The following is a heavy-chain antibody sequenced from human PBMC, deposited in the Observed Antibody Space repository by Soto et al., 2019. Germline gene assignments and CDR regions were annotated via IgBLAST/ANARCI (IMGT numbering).Heavy chain of an antibody. CDR3: AKMVYGGNYYYGMDV. V-gene: IGHV3-21*01. D-gene: IGHD2-8*01. CDR1: GFTFSSYS. Sequence: EVQLVESGGGLVTPGGSLRLSCAASGFTFSSYSMNWVRQAPGKGLEWVSSISSSTGYIYYADSVKGRFTISRDNAKNSLYLQMNSLRAEDTAVYYCAKMVYGGNYYYGMDVWGQGTTVTVSS. CDR2: ISSSTGYI. J-gene: IGHJ6*02.